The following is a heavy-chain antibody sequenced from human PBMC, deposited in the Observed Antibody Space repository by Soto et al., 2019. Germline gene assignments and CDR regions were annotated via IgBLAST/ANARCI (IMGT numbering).Heavy chain of an antibody. V-gene: IGHV3-74*01. CDR1: GFTVSSYW. CDR2: ISGDGSNT. Sequence: PGGSLRLSCAASGFTVSSYWRHWVRQAPGKGLVWVSRISGDGSNTNYADSVKGRFTISRDNAKNTLSLQMNSLRAEDTAVYYCARISAYDYYFGCWGQGTLVTVSS. D-gene: IGHD3-3*01. J-gene: IGHJ4*02. CDR3: ARISAYDYYFGC.